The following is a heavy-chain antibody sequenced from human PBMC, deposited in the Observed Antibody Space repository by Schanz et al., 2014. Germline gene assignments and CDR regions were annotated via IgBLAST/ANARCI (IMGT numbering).Heavy chain of an antibody. CDR3: ASSGAGYSSSWDFDY. J-gene: IGHJ4*02. CDR2: INSSGGGT. D-gene: IGHD6-13*01. CDR1: GYTFSFTSYN. Sequence: QVQVEQSGPEVKKPGASVTVSCQASGYTFSFTSYNVHWVRQAPGQGLEWMGYINSSGGGTSYAQKFQDRLTMTRDASTSTVYMELSSLRSEDTAVYYCASSGAGYSSSWDFDYWVQGTLVTGSS. V-gene: IGHV1-46*01.